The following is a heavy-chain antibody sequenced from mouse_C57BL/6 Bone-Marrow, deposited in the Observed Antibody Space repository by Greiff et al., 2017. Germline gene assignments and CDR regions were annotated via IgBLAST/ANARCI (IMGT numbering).Heavy chain of an antibody. CDR3: ARRGDDYYAMDY. CDR2: ISSGGSYT. J-gene: IGHJ4*01. CDR1: GFTFSSYG. V-gene: IGHV5-6*01. Sequence: EVQLVESGGDLVKPGGSLKLSCAASGFTFSSYGMSWVRQTPGKRLEWVATISSGGSYTYYPDSVKGRFTSSRDNAYNTLYLQMSSLKSEDTAMYYCARRGDDYYAMDYWGQGTSVTVSA.